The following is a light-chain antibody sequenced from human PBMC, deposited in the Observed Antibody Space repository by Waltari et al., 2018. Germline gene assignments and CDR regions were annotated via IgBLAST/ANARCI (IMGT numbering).Light chain of an antibody. J-gene: IGKJ3*01. CDR1: QSINTY. Sequence: DIQMTQSPSSLSAPVGDSCTITCRPSQSINTYLNWYQQKPGKAPELLIYAASSLQSGVPSAFSGSGSGTDFTLTISSLQPEDFATYFCQQGHSPPFTFGPGTKVDIK. CDR3: QQGHSPPFT. CDR2: AAS. V-gene: IGKV1-39*01.